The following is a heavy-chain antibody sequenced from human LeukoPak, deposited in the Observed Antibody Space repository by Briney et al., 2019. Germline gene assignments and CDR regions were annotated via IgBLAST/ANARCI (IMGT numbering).Heavy chain of an antibody. CDR3: ARETSIAARPLGD. V-gene: IGHV1-2*02. D-gene: IGHD6-6*01. J-gene: IGHJ4*02. CDR2: INPNSGGT. Sequence: GASVKVYCKASGYTFTGYYMHWVRQAPGQGLEWMGWINPNSGGTNYAQKFQGRVTMTRDTSISTAYMELSRLRSDDTAVYYCARETSIAARPLGDWGQGTLVTVSS. CDR1: GYTFTGYY.